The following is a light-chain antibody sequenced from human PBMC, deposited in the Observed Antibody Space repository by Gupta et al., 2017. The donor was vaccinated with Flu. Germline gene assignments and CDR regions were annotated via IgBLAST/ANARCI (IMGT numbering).Light chain of an antibody. J-gene: IGLJ1*01. Sequence: SYELTQPPSVSVSPGQTATITCPGDALSKNFAYWYQQTSGQAPLLVIDDDNRRASGIPERFSGYSAGTAATLSITGAHGEDEADDYCYYSDSDSSILVFGAGTKLTVL. CDR2: DDN. CDR1: ALSKNF. CDR3: YYSDSDSSILV. V-gene: IGLV3-10*01.